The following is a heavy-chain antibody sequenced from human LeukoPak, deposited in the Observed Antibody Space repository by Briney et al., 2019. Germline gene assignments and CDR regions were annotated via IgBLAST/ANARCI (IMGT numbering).Heavy chain of an antibody. CDR2: IIPIFGAA. V-gene: IGHV1-69*05. CDR3: ARGYCSGGSCYSRYYYYYMDV. D-gene: IGHD2-15*01. J-gene: IGHJ6*03. CDR1: GGTFSSYA. Sequence: GASVKVSCKASGGTFSSYAISWVRQAPGQGLEWMGGIIPIFGAANYAQQFQGRVTITTDESTSTAYMELSSLRSEDTAVYYCARGYCSGGSCYSRYYYYYMDVWGKGTTVTVSS.